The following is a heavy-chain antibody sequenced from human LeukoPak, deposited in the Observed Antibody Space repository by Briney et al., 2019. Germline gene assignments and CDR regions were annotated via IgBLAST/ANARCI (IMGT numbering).Heavy chain of an antibody. CDR3: ARDLALGYCPRSSCSSPLFDF. D-gene: IGHD2-2*01. CDR2: IHTTGGT. J-gene: IGHJ4*02. V-gene: IGHV4-4*07. CDR1: DASISSYY. Sequence: PSEALSLICTVSDASISSYYWSWIRQPAGKGLEWIGRIHTTGGTRYNPSLKSRITMSLDASKNQFTLKLSSVTAPDTDVYYCARDLALGYCPRSSCSSPLFDFWGQGALVTVSS.